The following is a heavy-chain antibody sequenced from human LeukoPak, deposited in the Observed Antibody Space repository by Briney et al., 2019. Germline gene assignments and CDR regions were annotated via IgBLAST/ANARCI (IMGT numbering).Heavy chain of an antibody. Sequence: GGSLRLSCAASGFTFSSYWMSWVRQAPGKGLEWVANIKQDGSEKYYVDSVKGRFTISRDNAKNSLYLQMNSLRAEDTAVYYCARDPELRFLEEGAFDIWGQGTMDTVSS. CDR3: ARDPELRFLEEGAFDI. V-gene: IGHV3-7*01. CDR2: IKQDGSEK. J-gene: IGHJ3*02. CDR1: GFTFSSYW. D-gene: IGHD3-3*01.